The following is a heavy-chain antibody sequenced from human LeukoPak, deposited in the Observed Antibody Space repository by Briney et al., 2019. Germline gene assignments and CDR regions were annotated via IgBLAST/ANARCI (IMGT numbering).Heavy chain of an antibody. CDR3: ARLSRPHILDSNWFDS. D-gene: IGHD3-3*01. V-gene: IGHV5-51*01. CDR2: IYPGDSDV. J-gene: IGHJ5*01. Sequence: GESLNFSCTGSGYIFTNYWIGWVRQMPGKGLEWMGIIYPGDSDVRYSPSFQGQVILSADKSINTAYLQWSALKASDTAMYYCARLSRPHILDSNWFDSWGQGSLVTISS. CDR1: GYIFTNYW.